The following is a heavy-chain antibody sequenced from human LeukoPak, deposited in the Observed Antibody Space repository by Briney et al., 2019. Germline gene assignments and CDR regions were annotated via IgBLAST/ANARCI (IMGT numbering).Heavy chain of an antibody. Sequence: GGSLRLSCTASGFTFSNAWMNWVRQAPGKGPEWVGRIKSKTDGGTTDYAAPVKGRFTISRDDSKNTLYLQMNSLKTEDTAVYYCTTAQYSGSYWTFDYWGQGTLVTVSS. CDR2: IKSKTDGGTT. CDR3: TTAQYSGSYWTFDY. J-gene: IGHJ4*02. D-gene: IGHD1-26*01. CDR1: GFTFSNAW. V-gene: IGHV3-15*01.